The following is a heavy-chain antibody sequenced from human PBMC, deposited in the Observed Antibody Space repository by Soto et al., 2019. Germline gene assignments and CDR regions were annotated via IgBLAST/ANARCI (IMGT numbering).Heavy chain of an antibody. CDR3: ARMRPTGWHDYYFFGMDL. Sequence: TLSLTCNVSGGSLTDHYWTWIRQPPGKGLEWIGCVFSRGGTYYAPSLKSRVTISLDTSKNQFSLRLTSMTTADTAVYYCARMRPTGWHDYYFFGMDLWGQGTTVTVSS. CDR1: GGSLTDHY. J-gene: IGHJ6*02. D-gene: IGHD6-19*01. V-gene: IGHV4-59*11. CDR2: VFSRGGT.